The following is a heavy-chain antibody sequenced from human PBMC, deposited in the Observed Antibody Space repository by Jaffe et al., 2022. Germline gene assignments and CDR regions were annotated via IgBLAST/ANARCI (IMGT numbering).Heavy chain of an antibody. CDR1: GGSISSSSYY. D-gene: IGHD3-3*01. CDR3: ARQIYDFWSGYLYYYYYMDV. V-gene: IGHV4-39*01. Sequence: QLQLQESGPGLVKPSETLSLTCTVSGGSISSSSYYWGWIRQPPGKGLEWIGSIYYSGSTYYNPSLKSRVTISVDTSKNQFSLKLSSVTAADTAVYYCARQIYDFWSGYLYYYYYMDVWGKGTTVTVSS. J-gene: IGHJ6*03. CDR2: IYYSGST.